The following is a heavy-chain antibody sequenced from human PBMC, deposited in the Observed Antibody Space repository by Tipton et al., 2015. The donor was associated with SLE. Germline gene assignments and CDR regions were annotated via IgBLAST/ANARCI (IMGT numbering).Heavy chain of an antibody. V-gene: IGHV3-53*01. J-gene: IGHJ4*02. D-gene: IGHD1-7*01. CDR1: GFSVSSNY. CDR3: ASASWNYGFFDY. Sequence: QLVQSGGGLTQPGGSLRLSCAASGFSVSSNYMSWVRQAPGKGLEWVSVIYSAGDTYYADFVKGRFTISRDNSKNTVYLHMNSLRADDTAIYYCASASWNYGFFDYWGQGTLVTVSS. CDR2: IYSAGDT.